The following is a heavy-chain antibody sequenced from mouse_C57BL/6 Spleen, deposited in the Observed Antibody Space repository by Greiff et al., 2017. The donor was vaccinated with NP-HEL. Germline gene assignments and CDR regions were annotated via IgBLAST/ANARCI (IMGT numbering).Heavy chain of an antibody. V-gene: IGHV1-7*01. CDR3: ARLDWDYYGTHDY. J-gene: IGHJ2*01. D-gene: IGHD1-1*01. CDR2: INPSSGYT. CDR1: GYTFTSYW. Sequence: VKLMESGAELAKPGASVKLSCKASGYTFTSYWMHWVKQRPGQGLEWIGYINPSSGYTKYNQKFKDKATLTADKSSSTAYMQLSSLTYEDSAVYYCARLDWDYYGTHDYWGQGTTLTVSS.